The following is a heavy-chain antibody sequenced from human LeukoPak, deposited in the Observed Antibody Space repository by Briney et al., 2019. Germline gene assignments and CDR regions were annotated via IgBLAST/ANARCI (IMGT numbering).Heavy chain of an antibody. D-gene: IGHD2-2*01. V-gene: IGHV3-23*01. CDR3: AKALTAALLADVLDI. CDR1: GFSFSNYA. Sequence: GGSLRLSCAASGFSFSNYAMTWVRQAPGKGLEWVSSINNSGGTTYYADSVKGRFTASRDNSKNTLFLEMNNVRAEDTAVYYCAKALTAALLADVLDIWGQGTVVAVSS. CDR2: INNSGGTT. J-gene: IGHJ3*02.